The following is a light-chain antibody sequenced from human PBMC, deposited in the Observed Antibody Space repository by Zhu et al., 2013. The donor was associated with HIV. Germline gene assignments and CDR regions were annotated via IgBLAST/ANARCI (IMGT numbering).Light chain of an antibody. CDR2: DAS. Sequence: EIVLTQSPGTLSLSPGERATLSCRASQSVTSSYLAWYQQKPGQAPRLLIYDASSRATGISDRFSGSGSRTDFTLTISRLEPEDFAVYSCQQYGTSLWTFGQGTKVEVK. J-gene: IGKJ1*01. V-gene: IGKV3-20*01. CDR1: QSVTSSY. CDR3: QQYGTSLWT.